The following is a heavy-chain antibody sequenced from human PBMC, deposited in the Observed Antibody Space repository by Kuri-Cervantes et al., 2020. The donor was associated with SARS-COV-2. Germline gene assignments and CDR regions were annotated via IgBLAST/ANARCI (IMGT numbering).Heavy chain of an antibody. CDR3: AKNPYYDFWSGLYFDS. CDR2: ISGSGGGT. D-gene: IGHD3-3*01. V-gene: IGHV3-23*01. Sequence: GGSLRLSCAASGFTFSSYAMSWVRQAPGKGLGWVSGISGSGGGTDYADSVQGRFTISRDNSKNTLYLEMNGLGGEDTAVYFCAKNPYYDFWSGLYFDSWGQGTLVTVSS. J-gene: IGHJ4*02. CDR1: GFTFSSYA.